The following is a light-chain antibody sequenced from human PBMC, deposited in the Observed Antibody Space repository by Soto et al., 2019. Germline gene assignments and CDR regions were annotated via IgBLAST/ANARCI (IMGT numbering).Light chain of an antibody. V-gene: IGKV1-39*01. CDR3: PQSYSIPPT. CDR1: QSISNH. J-gene: IGKJ1*01. Sequence: DIQITQSPSSLSASVEYRVIITCRASQSISNHLNWYQQKPGKAPKLLIFAASSLQSWVPSRFSGSRSGRDFTLTISRLQPVDFATYYCPQSYSIPPTFGQGTK. CDR2: AAS.